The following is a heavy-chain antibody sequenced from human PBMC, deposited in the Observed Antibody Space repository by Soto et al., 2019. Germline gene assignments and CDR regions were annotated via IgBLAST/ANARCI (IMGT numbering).Heavy chain of an antibody. J-gene: IGHJ3*02. D-gene: IGHD4-17*01. CDR3: ARECYGDYVCAFDI. CDR1: GGSISSGGYY. CDR2: IYYSGST. V-gene: IGHV4-31*03. Sequence: QVQLQESGPGLVKPSQTLSLTCIVSGGSISSGGYYWSWIRQHPGKGLEWIGYIYYSGSTYSNPSLKSRVTISVDTSNNQSSLKLGSVTAADTAVYYCARECYGDYVCAFDIWGQGTMVTVSS.